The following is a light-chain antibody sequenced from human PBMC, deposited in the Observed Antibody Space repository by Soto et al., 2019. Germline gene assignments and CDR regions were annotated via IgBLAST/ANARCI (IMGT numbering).Light chain of an antibody. CDR1: QSVRSSS. CDR3: QHYGSSPPVT. Sequence: EVVLTQSPGTLSLSPGERATLSCRASQSVRSSSLGWYQQKPGRAPRLLIYGASSRATGIPDKFSGSGSGTDFTLTISRVEPEDFAVYYCQHYGSSPPVTFGQGTRLEIK. V-gene: IGKV3-20*01. J-gene: IGKJ5*01. CDR2: GAS.